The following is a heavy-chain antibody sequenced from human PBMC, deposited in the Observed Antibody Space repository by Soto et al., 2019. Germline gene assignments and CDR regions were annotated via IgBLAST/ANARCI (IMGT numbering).Heavy chain of an antibody. J-gene: IGHJ6*02. CDR3: ARHDGSSWYYYGMDV. Sequence: PGESLKISCKGSGYSFTSYWVGWVRQMPGKGLEWMGIIYPGDSDTRYSPSFQGQVTISADKSISTAYLQWSSLKASDTAMYYCARHDGSSWYYYGMDVWGQGTTVTVSS. CDR2: IYPGDSDT. CDR1: GYSFTSYW. V-gene: IGHV5-51*01. D-gene: IGHD6-13*01.